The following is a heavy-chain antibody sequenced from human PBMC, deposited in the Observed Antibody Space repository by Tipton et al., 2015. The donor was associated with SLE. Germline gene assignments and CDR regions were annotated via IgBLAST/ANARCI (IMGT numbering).Heavy chain of an antibody. CDR2: ISGSGNVI. CDR1: GFTFSDYY. V-gene: IGHV3-11*04. CDR3: ARRAQGSRFIVAPGVLPYYSDS. J-gene: IGHJ4*02. D-gene: IGHD2-21*01. Sequence: QLVQSGGDLVQPGGSLRLSCAASGFTFSDYYMSWIRQAPGKGLEWLSYISGSGNVIYYAESVKGRFTISRDDAKNSLFLQMNSLRADDTAVYYCARRAQGSRFIVAPGVLPYYSDSWGQGTLVTVSS.